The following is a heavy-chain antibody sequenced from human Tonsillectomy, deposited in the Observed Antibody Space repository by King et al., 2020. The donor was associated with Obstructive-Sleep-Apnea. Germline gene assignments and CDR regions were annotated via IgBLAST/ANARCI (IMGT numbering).Heavy chain of an antibody. V-gene: IGHV4-34*01. J-gene: IGHJ5*02. Sequence: VQLQQWGAGLLKPSETLSLSCAVYGGSFSEYYWSWIRQPPGKGLEWIGEINHSGSTNYNPSLKSGVSISVDMYKNQCSLKLTSVTAADTAVYYCARGSGAADVNWFDPWGQGALVTVSS. CDR1: GGSFSEYY. D-gene: IGHD6-13*01. CDR2: INHSGST. CDR3: ARGSGAADVNWFDP.